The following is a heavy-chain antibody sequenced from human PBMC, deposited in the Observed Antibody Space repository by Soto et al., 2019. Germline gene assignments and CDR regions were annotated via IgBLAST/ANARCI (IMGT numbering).Heavy chain of an antibody. Sequence: ASVKVSCKASGYTFTSYAMHWVRQAPGKRFEWMGWINAGNGNTKYSQKFQGRVTITRDTSASTAYMELSSLRSEDTAVYYCARDRYCSSTSCYDAFDIWGQGTMVTVSS. CDR2: INAGNGNT. CDR1: GYTFTSYA. V-gene: IGHV1-3*01. CDR3: ARDRYCSSTSCYDAFDI. D-gene: IGHD2-2*01. J-gene: IGHJ3*02.